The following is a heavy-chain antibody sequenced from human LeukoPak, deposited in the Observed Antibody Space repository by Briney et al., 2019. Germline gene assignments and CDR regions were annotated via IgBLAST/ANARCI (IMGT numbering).Heavy chain of an antibody. J-gene: IGHJ4*02. CDR2: IYYSGST. V-gene: IGHV4-59*01. CDR3: ARVETMVRGVIIPYFDY. D-gene: IGHD3-10*01. Sequence: SETLSLTCTVSGGSISSYYWSWIRQPPGKGLEWIGYIYYSGSTTYNPSLKSRVTISVDTSKNQFSLKLSSVTAADTAVYYCARVETMVRGVIIPYFDYWGQGTLVTVSS. CDR1: GGSISSYY.